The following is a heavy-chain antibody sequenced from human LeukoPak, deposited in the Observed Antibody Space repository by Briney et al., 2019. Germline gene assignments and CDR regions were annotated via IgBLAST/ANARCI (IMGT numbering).Heavy chain of an antibody. CDR2: VYDSGET. CDR3: ARHRPGVGWFDP. J-gene: IGHJ5*02. D-gene: IGHD2-15*01. V-gene: IGHV4-30-2*01. Sequence: PSETLSLTCIVSGGSISSGDYYWSWIRQPPGKGLEWIGSVYDSGETYFNPSLMSRVTMSVDRSKNQFSLKLSSVTAADTAVYYCARHRPGVGWFDPWGRGTLVTVSS. CDR1: GGSISSGDYY.